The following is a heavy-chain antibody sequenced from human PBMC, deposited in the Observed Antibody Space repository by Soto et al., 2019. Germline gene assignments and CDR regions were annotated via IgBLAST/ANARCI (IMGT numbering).Heavy chain of an antibody. CDR2: IYYSGST. CDR1: GGSISSSSYY. Sequence: SETLSLTCTVSGGSISSSSYYWGWIRQPPGKGLEWIGSIYYSGSTYYNPSLKSRVTIYVDTSKNQFSLKLSSVTAADTAVYYCARGYYYDSLAFDIWGQGRMVTVSS. V-gene: IGHV4-39*01. D-gene: IGHD3-22*01. J-gene: IGHJ3*02. CDR3: ARGYYYDSLAFDI.